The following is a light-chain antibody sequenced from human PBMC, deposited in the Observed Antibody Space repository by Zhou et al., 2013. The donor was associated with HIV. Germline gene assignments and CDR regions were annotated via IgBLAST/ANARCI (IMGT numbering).Light chain of an antibody. J-gene: IGKJ1*01. CDR2: DAS. V-gene: IGKV1-27*01. Sequence: DIQMTQSPSSLSASVGDRITITCRASQGISNYLAWYQQKPGKVPKLLIYDASSLQSGVPSRFSGSGSGTDFTLTIDCLQSEDFAVYYCQQYYSDLWTFGQGTKVEIK. CDR1: QGISNY. CDR3: QQYYSDLWT.